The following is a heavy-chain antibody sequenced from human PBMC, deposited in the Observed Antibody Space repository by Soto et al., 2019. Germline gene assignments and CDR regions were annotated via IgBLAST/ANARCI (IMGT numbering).Heavy chain of an antibody. CDR2: IKQDGSEK. D-gene: IGHD3-22*01. CDR1: GFTFSSYW. CDR3: AREGFRRTMSYYGMDV. Sequence: EVQLVESGGGLVQPGGSLRLSCAASGFTFSSYWMSWVRQTPGKGLEWVANIKQDGSEKYYVDSVKGRFTISRDNAKNSLYLQMNSLRAEDTAVYYCAREGFRRTMSYYGMDVWGQGTTVTVSS. V-gene: IGHV3-7*04. J-gene: IGHJ6*02.